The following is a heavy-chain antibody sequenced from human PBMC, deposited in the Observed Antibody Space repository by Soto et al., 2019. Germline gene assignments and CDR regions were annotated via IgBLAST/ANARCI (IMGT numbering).Heavy chain of an antibody. V-gene: IGHV1-8*01. CDR2: MNPNSGNT. J-gene: IGHJ6*03. D-gene: IGHD3-3*01. CDR1: GYTFTSYD. CDR3: VRGGIRFLEWPYYYYMDV. Sequence: GASVKVSCKASGYTFTSYDINWVRQATGQGLEWMGWMNPNSGNTGYAQKFQGRVTMTRNTSISTAYMELSSLRSEDTAVYYCVRGGIRFLEWPYYYYMDVWGKGTTVTVSS.